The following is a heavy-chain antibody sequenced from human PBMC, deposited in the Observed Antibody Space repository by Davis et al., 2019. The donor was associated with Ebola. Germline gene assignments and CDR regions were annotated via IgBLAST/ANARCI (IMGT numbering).Heavy chain of an antibody. Sequence: PGGSLRLSCTVSGGSINDATYYWSWIRQPPGERPEWIGYIYYNGNTNYNPSLKSRVVMSVDTSKNQFSLKLRSVTAADTAIYYCARSGWLQLDFDYWGQGTLVTVS. CDR2: IYYNGNT. J-gene: IGHJ4*02. CDR3: ARSGWLQLDFDY. CDR1: GGSINDATYY. D-gene: IGHD5-24*01. V-gene: IGHV4-61*01.